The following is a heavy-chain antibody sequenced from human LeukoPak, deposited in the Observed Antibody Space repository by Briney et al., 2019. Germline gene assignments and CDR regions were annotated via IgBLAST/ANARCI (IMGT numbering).Heavy chain of an antibody. J-gene: IGHJ4*02. CDR3: ARVWLPYYFDY. CDR2: TYYSGST. CDR1: GGSISSYY. Sequence: SETLSLTCTVSGGSISSYYWSWIRQPPGKGPEWIGYTYYSGSTNYNPSLKSRVTISVDTSKNQFSLKLSSVTAADTAVYYCARVWLPYYFDYWGQGTLVTVSS. V-gene: IGHV4-59*01. D-gene: IGHD5-18*01.